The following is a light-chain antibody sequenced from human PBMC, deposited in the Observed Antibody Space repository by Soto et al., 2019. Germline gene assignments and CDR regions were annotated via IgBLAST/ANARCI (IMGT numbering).Light chain of an antibody. J-gene: IGLJ1*01. CDR3: QTWGTGIRV. CDR2: VNGDGSH. Sequence: QAVVTQAPSASASRGASGNLTCTLSSGHSSYAIAWHQLQPEKGPRYLLKVNGDGSHNKGDGIPDRFSGSSSGAERFLTISSLQSEDEADYYCQTWGTGIRVFGTGTKLTVI. V-gene: IGLV4-69*01. CDR1: SGHSSYA.